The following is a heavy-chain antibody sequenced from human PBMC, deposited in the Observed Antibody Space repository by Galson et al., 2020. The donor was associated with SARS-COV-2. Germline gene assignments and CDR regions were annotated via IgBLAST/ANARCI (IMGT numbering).Heavy chain of an antibody. CDR2: INHSGST. Sequence: ETSETLSLTCAVYGGSFSGYYWSWIRQPPGKGLEWIGDINHSGSTNYNPSLKSRVTISVDTSKNQFSLKLSSVTAADTAVYYCARVPSGWLLLSFDYWGQGTLVTVSS. V-gene: IGHV4-34*01. J-gene: IGHJ4*02. D-gene: IGHD3-22*01. CDR1: GGSFSGYY. CDR3: ARVPSGWLLLSFDY.